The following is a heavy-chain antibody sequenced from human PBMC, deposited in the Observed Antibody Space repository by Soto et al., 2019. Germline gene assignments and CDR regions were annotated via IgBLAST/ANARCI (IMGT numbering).Heavy chain of an antibody. CDR1: GFTFRTYS. Sequence: EVQLVESGGSLVQPGGSLRLSCAASGFTFRTYSMNWVRQAPGKGLECVAYISGSSRTIYYADSVKGRFTISRDNAKNSLYLQKESLRDEDTAVYYCARFRDSGDDFCLYNGMNVWGQGTTVTVSS. CDR2: ISGSSRTI. D-gene: IGHD5-12*01. V-gene: IGHV3-48*02. J-gene: IGHJ6*02. CDR3: ARFRDSGDDFCLYNGMNV.